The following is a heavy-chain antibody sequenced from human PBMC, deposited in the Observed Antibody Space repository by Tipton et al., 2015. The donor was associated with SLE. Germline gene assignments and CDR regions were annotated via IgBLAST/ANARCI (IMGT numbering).Heavy chain of an antibody. Sequence: SLRLSCAASGFTFSSYAMSWVRQAPGKGLEWVSAISGSGGSTYYADSVKGRFTISRDNSKNTLYLQMNSLRAEDTAVYYCAKGGKYYDFWSGYSTGFDYWGQGTLVTVSS. V-gene: IGHV3-23*01. CDR2: ISGSGGST. D-gene: IGHD3-3*01. J-gene: IGHJ4*02. CDR3: AKGGKYYDFWSGYSTGFDY. CDR1: GFTFSSYA.